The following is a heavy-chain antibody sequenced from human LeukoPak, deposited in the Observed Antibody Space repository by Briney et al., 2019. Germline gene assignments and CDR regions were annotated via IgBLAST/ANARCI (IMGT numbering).Heavy chain of an antibody. Sequence: GGSLRLSCAASGFTFSSYSMNWVRQAPGKGLEWVSYISSSSSTIYYADSVKGRFTISRDNAKNSLYLQMNSLRAEDTAVYYCARGGDYYGLNWFDPWGQGTLVTVSS. D-gene: IGHD3-10*01. CDR3: ARGGDYYGLNWFDP. CDR1: GFTFSSYS. CDR2: ISSSSSTI. J-gene: IGHJ5*02. V-gene: IGHV3-48*01.